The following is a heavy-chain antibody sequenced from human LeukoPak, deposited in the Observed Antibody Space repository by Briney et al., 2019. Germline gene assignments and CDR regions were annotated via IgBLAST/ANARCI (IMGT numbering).Heavy chain of an antibody. CDR3: ARVITGTRYYYYYMDV. CDR1: GGTFSSYA. Sequence: GASVKVSCKASGGTFSSYAISWVRQAPGQGLERMGGIIPIFGTANYAQKFQGRVTITTDESTSTAYMELSSLRSEDTAVYYCARVITGTRYYYYYMDVWGKGTTVTVSS. V-gene: IGHV1-69*05. CDR2: IIPIFGTA. J-gene: IGHJ6*03. D-gene: IGHD1-7*01.